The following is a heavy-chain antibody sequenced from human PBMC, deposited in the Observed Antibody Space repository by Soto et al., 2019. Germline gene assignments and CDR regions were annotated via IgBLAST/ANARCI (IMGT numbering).Heavy chain of an antibody. D-gene: IGHD4-4*01. CDR3: TRQRYSNYVDFDY. CDR2: IRSKANSYAT. Sequence: GGSLRLSCAASGFTFSGSAMHWVRQASGKGLEWVGRIRSKANSYATAYAASVKGRFTIPRDDSKNTAYLQMNSLKTEDTAVYYCTRQRYSNYVDFDYWGQGTLVTVSS. V-gene: IGHV3-73*01. CDR1: GFTFSGSA. J-gene: IGHJ4*02.